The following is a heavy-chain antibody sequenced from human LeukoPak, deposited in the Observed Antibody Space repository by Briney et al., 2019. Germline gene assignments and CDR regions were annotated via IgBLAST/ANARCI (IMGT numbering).Heavy chain of an antibody. CDR2: IWYGGGNK. D-gene: IGHD6-19*01. J-gene: IGHJ4*02. V-gene: IGHV3-33*01. Sequence: PGGSLRLSCAASGFTFSSYGMHWVRQAPGKGLEWVAVIWYGGGNKYYADSVKGRFTISRDNSKNTLYLQMNSLRAEDTAVYYCASRSYSSGWDYFDYWGQGTLVTVSS. CDR1: GFTFSSYG. CDR3: ASRSYSSGWDYFDY.